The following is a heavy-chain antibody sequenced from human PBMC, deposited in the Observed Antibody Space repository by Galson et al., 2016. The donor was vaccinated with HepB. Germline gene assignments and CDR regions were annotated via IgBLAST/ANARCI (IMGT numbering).Heavy chain of an antibody. V-gene: IGHV3-11*03. D-gene: IGHD3-10*01. Sequence: SLRLSCAASGFTFSNYYISWIRHSPGKRLEWVSYISTSGSYTKYADPVKGRFTISRDNAKNSLYLQMNSLRAEDTAVYYCASSNKLRYYYGSEHWYFDLWGRGTLVAVSS. J-gene: IGHJ2*01. CDR2: ISTSGSYT. CDR1: GFTFSNYY. CDR3: ASSNKLRYYYGSEHWYFDL.